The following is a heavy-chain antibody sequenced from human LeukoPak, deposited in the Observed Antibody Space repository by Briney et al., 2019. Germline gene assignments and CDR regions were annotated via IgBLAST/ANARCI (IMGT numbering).Heavy chain of an antibody. CDR3: AYGPWELDY. CDR1: GFTFSNYW. V-gene: IGHV3-74*01. D-gene: IGHD1-26*01. J-gene: IGHJ4*02. Sequence: PGGSLRLSCAASGFTFSNYWMYWVRQAPGKGLVWVSRINSDGSSTTYADSVKGRFSISRDNAKNTLYLQMNSLRPEDTAVYYSAYGPWELDYWGQGTLVTVSS. CDR2: INSDGSST.